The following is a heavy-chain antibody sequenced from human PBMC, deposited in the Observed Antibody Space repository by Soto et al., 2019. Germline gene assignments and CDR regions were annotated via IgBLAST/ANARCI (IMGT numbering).Heavy chain of an antibody. Sequence: AASVKVSCKASGGTFSSYAISWVRQAPGQGLEWMGGIIPIFGTANYAQKFQGRVTITADESTSTAYMELSSLRSEDTAVYYCASDIVVVPAAFYYFDYWGQGTLVTV. J-gene: IGHJ4*02. CDR3: ASDIVVVPAAFYYFDY. CDR1: GGTFSSYA. V-gene: IGHV1-69*13. CDR2: IIPIFGTA. D-gene: IGHD2-2*01.